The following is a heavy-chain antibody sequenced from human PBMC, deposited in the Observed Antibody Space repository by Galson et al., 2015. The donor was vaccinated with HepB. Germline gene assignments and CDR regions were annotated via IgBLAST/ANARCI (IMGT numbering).Heavy chain of an antibody. D-gene: IGHD2-21*02. CDR1: GGSISNYY. Sequence: ETLSLTCTVAGGSISNYYWSGSRHPPEKGVEGIGYGRYAGTTEYNPFINRPVTISVDASGNQVSLSLRSVTAADTAVYFCARHPGRGSDGYAFANWGQGILVTASS. CDR3: ARHPGRGSDGYAFAN. CDR2: GRYAGTT. V-gene: IGHV4-59*08. J-gene: IGHJ4*02.